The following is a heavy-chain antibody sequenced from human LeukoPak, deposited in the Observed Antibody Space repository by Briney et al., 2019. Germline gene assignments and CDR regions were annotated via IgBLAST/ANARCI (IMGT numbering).Heavy chain of an antibody. CDR2: IRYDGSNK. D-gene: IGHD3-16*02. J-gene: IGHJ6*02. CDR1: GFTFSSYG. CDR3: AKELSPPNYYYYYGMDV. Sequence: PGGSLRLSCAASGFTFSSYGMHWVRQAPGKGLEWVAFIRYDGSNKYYADSVKGRFTISRDNSKNTLYLQMNSLRAEDMAVYYCAKELSPPNYYYYYGMDVWGQGTTVTVPS. V-gene: IGHV3-30*02.